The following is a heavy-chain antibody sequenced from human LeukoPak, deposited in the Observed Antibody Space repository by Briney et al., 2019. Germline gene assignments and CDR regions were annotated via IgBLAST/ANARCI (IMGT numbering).Heavy chain of an antibody. J-gene: IGHJ2*01. CDR2: IYYSGST. CDR3: ARSIAVAATVWYFDL. D-gene: IGHD6-19*01. Sequence: SETLSLTCTVSGGSISSSSYYWGWIRQPPGKGLEWIGSIYYSGSTYYNPSLKSRVTISVDTSKNQFSLNLSSVTAADTAVYYCARSIAVAATVWYFDLWGRGTLVTVSS. V-gene: IGHV4-39*07. CDR1: GGSISSSSYY.